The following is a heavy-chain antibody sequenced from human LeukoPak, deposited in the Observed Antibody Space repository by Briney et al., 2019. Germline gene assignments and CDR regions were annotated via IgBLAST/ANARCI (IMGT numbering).Heavy chain of an antibody. J-gene: IGHJ4*02. CDR2: INPSGGST. D-gene: IGHD3-10*01. V-gene: IGHV1-46*01. CDR1: GYTFTSYY. CDR3: ARDLKFWGSSTKDYYADY. Sequence: ASVKVFCKASGYTFTSYYMHWVRQAPGQGLEWMGIINPSGGSTSYAQKFQGRVTMTRDTSTSTVYMELSSLRSEDTAVYYCARDLKFWGSSTKDYYADYWGQGTLVTVSS.